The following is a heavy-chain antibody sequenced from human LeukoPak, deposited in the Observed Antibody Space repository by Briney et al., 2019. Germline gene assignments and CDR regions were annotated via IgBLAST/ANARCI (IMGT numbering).Heavy chain of an antibody. D-gene: IGHD3-22*01. Sequence: GASVKVSCKASGFTFTSSAVQWVRQARGQRLEWIGWIVVGSGNTNYAQKFQERVTITRDMSTSTAYMELSSLRSEETAVYYCAADQYYYDSSGYSYYFDYWGQGTLVTVSS. CDR2: IVVGSGNT. J-gene: IGHJ4*02. CDR1: GFTFTSSA. V-gene: IGHV1-58*01. CDR3: AADQYYYDSSGYSYYFDY.